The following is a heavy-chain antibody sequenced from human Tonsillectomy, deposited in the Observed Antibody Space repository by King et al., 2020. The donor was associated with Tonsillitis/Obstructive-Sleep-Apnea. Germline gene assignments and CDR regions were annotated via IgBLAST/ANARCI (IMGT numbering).Heavy chain of an antibody. Sequence: VQLLESGGGLVKPGGSLRLSCAASGFTFSDYYMTWIRQSPGQGLVWVSYISTSSTYTNYAKAVEGRFIVSRDNAKNSLFLEMNSLRAEDTSVYYCARDGCSSTSCRLDYWGQGTLVTVSS. CDR2: ISTSSTYT. J-gene: IGHJ4*02. CDR3: ARDGCSSTSCRLDY. D-gene: IGHD2-2*01. CDR1: GFTFSDYY. V-gene: IGHV3-11*05.